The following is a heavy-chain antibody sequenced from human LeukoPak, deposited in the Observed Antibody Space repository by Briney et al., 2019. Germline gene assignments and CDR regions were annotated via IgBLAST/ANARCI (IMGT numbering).Heavy chain of an antibody. D-gene: IGHD3-3*02. Sequence: GGSLRLSCAASGFTFSTYAMSWVRQAPGKGLEWVSATSGSGDTTYYADSVKGRFTISRDNSKNTLYLQINSLRAGDTAVYYRAKVGSPLGPPFDYWGQGTLVTVSS. CDR3: AKVGSPLGPPFDY. CDR2: TSGSGDTT. V-gene: IGHV3-23*01. CDR1: GFTFSTYA. J-gene: IGHJ4*02.